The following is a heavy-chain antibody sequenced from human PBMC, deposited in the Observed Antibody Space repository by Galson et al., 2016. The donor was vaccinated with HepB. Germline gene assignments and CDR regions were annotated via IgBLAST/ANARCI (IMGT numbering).Heavy chain of an antibody. J-gene: IGHJ6*02. CDR1: GFTFSSYS. Sequence: SLRLSCAASGFTFSSYSMNWLRQAPGKGLEWVSHISSSSSIIYYADSVKGRFTISRDNAQNSLYLQMNSLRAEDTAVYYCARPLTRDYGNYAEGMDVWGQGTPVTVSS. D-gene: IGHD4-11*01. CDR2: ISSSSSII. V-gene: IGHV3-48*04. CDR3: ARPLTRDYGNYAEGMDV.